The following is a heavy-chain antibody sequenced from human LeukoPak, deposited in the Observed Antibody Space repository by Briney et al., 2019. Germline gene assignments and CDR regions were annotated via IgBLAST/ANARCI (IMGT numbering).Heavy chain of an antibody. Sequence: SQTLSLTCTVSGGSISSGSYYWSWIRQPAGKGLEWIGRIYTSGSTNYNPSLKSRVTISVDTSKNQFSLKLSSVTAADTAVYYCARGKHYYDSSGYYSRAFDIWGQGTMVTVSS. D-gene: IGHD3-22*01. J-gene: IGHJ3*02. V-gene: IGHV4-61*02. CDR2: IYTSGST. CDR3: ARGKHYYDSSGYYSRAFDI. CDR1: GGSISSGSYY.